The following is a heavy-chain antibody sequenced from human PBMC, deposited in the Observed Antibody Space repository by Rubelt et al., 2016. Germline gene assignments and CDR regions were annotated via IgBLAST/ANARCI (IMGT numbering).Heavy chain of an antibody. D-gene: IGHD1-26*01. CDR2: VFYSGST. V-gene: IGHV4-39*01. Sequence: QLQLQESGPGLVKPSETLSLTCTVSGASITTGPYFWGWIRQPPGKGLEWIGSVFYSGSTYYNPSLKVRVTISVDTSKNQFSLKLSSVTAADTAVYYCARHWSGSYDYWGQGTLVTVSS. CDR1: GASITTGPYF. CDR3: ARHWSGSYDY. J-gene: IGHJ4*02.